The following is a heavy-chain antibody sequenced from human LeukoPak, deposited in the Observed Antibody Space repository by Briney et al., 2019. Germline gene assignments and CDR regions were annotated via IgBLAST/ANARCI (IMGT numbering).Heavy chain of an antibody. CDR3: AKGNIAAAGDY. V-gene: IGHV3-74*01. CDR1: GFTFSSYA. J-gene: IGHJ4*02. D-gene: IGHD6-13*01. Sequence: GRSLRLSCAASGFTFSSYAMHWVRQPPGKGLVWVSQICTDGGSIKYADSVRGRFTISSDSPNNTLYLQINSLRADDTAVYYCAKGNIAAAGDYWHQKTLVTVSS. CDR2: ICTDGGSI.